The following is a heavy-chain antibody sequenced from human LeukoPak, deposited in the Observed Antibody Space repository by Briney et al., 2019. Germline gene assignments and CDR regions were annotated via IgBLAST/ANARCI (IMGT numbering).Heavy chain of an antibody. CDR3: ARRLTQYDCFDP. CDR1: GDSVSSNSVT. Sequence: SQTLSLTCAISGDSVSSNSVTWNWIRQSPSRGLEWLGRTYYRSTWYNDYAVSVRGRITVNPDTSKNQFSLQLNSVTPEDTAVYYCARRLTQYDCFDPWGQGILVTVSS. V-gene: IGHV6-1*01. J-gene: IGHJ5*02. D-gene: IGHD2-2*01. CDR2: TYYRSTWYN.